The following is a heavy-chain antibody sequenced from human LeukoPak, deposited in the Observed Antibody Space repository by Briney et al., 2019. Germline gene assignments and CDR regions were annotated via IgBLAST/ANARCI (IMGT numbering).Heavy chain of an antibody. CDR3: AKGGDSSGYYVDY. V-gene: IGHV3-23*01. D-gene: IGHD3-22*01. CDR1: GFTFSSYA. Sequence: GGSLRLSCAASGFTFSSYAMSWVRQAPGKGLEWVSAISGSGGSTYYADSVKGRFTISRDNSKNMLYLLMNSLRAEDTAVYYCAKGGDSSGYYVDYWGQGTLVTVSS. CDR2: ISGSGGST. J-gene: IGHJ4*02.